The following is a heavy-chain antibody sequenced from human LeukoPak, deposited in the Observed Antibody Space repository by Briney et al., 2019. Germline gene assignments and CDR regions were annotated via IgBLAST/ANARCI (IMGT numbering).Heavy chain of an antibody. D-gene: IGHD3-9*01. CDR2: ISAYNGNT. CDR1: GYTFTSYG. CDR3: ARGREKNYDILTGYYYYYYYMDV. Sequence: ASVKVSCKASGYTFTSYGISWVRQAPGQGLEWMGWISAYNGNTNYAQKLQGRVTMTTDTSTSTAYMELRSLRSDDTAVYYCARGREKNYDILTGYYYYYYYMDVWGKGTTVTISS. J-gene: IGHJ6*03. V-gene: IGHV1-18*01.